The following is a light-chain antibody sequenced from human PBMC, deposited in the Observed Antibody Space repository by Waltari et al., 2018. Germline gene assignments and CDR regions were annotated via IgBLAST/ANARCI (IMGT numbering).Light chain of an antibody. CDR2: RKN. J-gene: IGLJ3*02. CDR3: AALDDNLSGPV. V-gene: IGLV1-47*01. Sequence: QSVLTQPPSASGPPGQRVTISCSGRSSNPGRNHVYCYPEPPGPAPKLLIYRKNPGTAGVPDRFTASKSGTSASLAISGLRSEDEADYYCAALDDNLSGPVFGGGTKMTVL. CDR1: SSNPGRNH.